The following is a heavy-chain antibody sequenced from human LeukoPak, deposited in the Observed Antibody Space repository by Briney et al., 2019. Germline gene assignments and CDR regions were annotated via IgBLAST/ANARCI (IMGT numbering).Heavy chain of an antibody. CDR3: ASVGSGSFDS. CDR1: GAYISTCY. Sequence: SETLSLTCTVSGAYISTCYWSWIRQPPGPGLEWIGYSYNSGSTYCNPSLKTRVTISVDTSKNQFSLKLTSVTAADTAVYYCASVGSGSFDSWGQGTLVTVSS. J-gene: IGHJ4*02. CDR2: SYNSGST. V-gene: IGHV4-59*13. D-gene: IGHD6-19*01.